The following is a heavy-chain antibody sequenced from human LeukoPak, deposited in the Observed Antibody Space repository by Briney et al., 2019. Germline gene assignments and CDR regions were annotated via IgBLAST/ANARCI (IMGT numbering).Heavy chain of an antibody. CDR1: GYTFTSYD. J-gene: IGHJ5*02. V-gene: IGHV1-8*01. CDR2: MNPNRGNT. Sequence: ASVKGSCKASGYTFTSYDIDWVRQATGQGLEWMGWMNPNRGNTGYAQKFQGRVTMTSNTSISTAYMELTSPRTDDSAVYYYASGPGRLYPCGQGTLVTVSS. CDR3: ASGPGRLYP. D-gene: IGHD6-6*01.